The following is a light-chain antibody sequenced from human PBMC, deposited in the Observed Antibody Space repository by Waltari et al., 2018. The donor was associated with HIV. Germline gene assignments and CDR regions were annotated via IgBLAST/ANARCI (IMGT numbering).Light chain of an antibody. J-gene: IGKJ2*02. CDR3: HQSYTTPRT. V-gene: IGKV1-39*01. CDR2: ASS. Sequence: DIEMAPSPSSLSASVGDSVMVACRSSQNINTYLNWYQQKPGEAPKLLISASSSSHSGVPSRFSGSGFGTHFILTINNVQPEDVATYFCHQSYTTPRTFGQGTKLEI. CDR1: QNINTY.